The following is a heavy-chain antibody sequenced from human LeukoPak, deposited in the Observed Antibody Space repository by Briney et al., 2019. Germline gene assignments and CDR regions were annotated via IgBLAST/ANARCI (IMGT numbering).Heavy chain of an antibody. CDR1: GGSISRYY. V-gene: IGHV4-59*01. CDR3: ARGVAGTGLGGAFDY. D-gene: IGHD1-1*01. Sequence: SETLSLTCTVSGGSISRYYWSWIRQPPGKGLEWIGYIYYSGSTTYNPSLKSRVSISVDTSKNQFSLKLSSVTAADTAVYYCARGVAGTGLGGAFDYWGQGTLVTVSS. J-gene: IGHJ4*02. CDR2: IYYSGST.